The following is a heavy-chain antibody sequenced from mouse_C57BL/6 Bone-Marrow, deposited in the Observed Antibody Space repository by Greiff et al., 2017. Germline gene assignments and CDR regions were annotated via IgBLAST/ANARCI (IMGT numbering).Heavy chain of an antibody. CDR3: TRSFYDDYAVAY. V-gene: IGHV5-9-1*02. D-gene: IGHD2-3*01. CDR1: GFTFSSYA. CDR2: ISSGGDYI. Sequence: EVMLVEPGAGLVKPGGSLKLSCAASGFTFSSYALSWVRQTPEKRLEWVAYISSGGDYISYADTVKGRFTISRDNARNNLYMQMSSLKSEDTALYYCTRSFYDDYAVAYWGQGTLVTVSA. J-gene: IGHJ3*01.